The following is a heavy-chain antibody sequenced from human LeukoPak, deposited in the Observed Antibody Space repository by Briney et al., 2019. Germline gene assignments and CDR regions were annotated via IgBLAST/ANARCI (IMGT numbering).Heavy chain of an antibody. CDR1: RFGFSGYA. Sequence: GRSLRPSRAASRFGFSGYAMSWVRQAPEKGLEWVAGIGSDGSTHPATSVKGRFAISRDNSQSTGYLQMNSLRPEDTRLYYCGKDLHLYVAMDVWGQGTTVTVSS. CDR2: IGSDGST. D-gene: IGHD3-16*01. J-gene: IGHJ6*02. V-gene: IGHV3-23*01. CDR3: GKDLHLYVAMDV.